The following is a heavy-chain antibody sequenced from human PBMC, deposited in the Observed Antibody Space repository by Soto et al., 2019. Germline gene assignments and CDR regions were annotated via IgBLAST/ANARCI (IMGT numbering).Heavy chain of an antibody. Sequence: SENLSLTCSVSGASIKSGGYYWNWIRQHPGKDLEWMGYIYYGGATNYNPSLKSRLIISIDTSKNQFSLRLSSVTAADTAVYFCSRNSPIAARAFDIWGQGPMVTV. CDR3: SRNSPIAARAFDI. CDR1: GASIKSGGYY. CDR2: IYYGGAT. D-gene: IGHD6-13*01. J-gene: IGHJ3*02. V-gene: IGHV4-31*03.